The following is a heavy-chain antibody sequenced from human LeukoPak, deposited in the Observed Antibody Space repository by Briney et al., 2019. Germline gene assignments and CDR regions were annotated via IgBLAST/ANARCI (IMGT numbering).Heavy chain of an antibody. Sequence: AGGSLRLSCAASGFTFSTYNMNWVRQAPGQGLEWVSYISSSSTTIYYADSVKGRFTISRDSAKNSLYLQMNSLRAEDTAVYYCARDIYGSGSYGYWGQGTLVTVSS. J-gene: IGHJ4*02. V-gene: IGHV3-48*01. CDR1: GFTFSTYN. D-gene: IGHD3-10*01. CDR3: ARDIYGSGSYGY. CDR2: ISSSSTTI.